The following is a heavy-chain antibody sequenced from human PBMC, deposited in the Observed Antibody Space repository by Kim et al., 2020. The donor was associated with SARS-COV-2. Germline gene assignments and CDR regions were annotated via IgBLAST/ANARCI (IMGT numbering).Heavy chain of an antibody. V-gene: IGHV3-7*01. CDR2: IKQAGSEK. Sequence: GVSLRLSCAASGFNFSTYWMNWVRQAPGKGLEWVANIKQAGSEKLYVDSVRGRFTISRDNSKNSLYLQMNSLRAEDTAVYYCARSRFMDVWGQGTSVTVSS. J-gene: IGHJ6*02. CDR3: ARSRFMDV. CDR1: GFNFSTYW.